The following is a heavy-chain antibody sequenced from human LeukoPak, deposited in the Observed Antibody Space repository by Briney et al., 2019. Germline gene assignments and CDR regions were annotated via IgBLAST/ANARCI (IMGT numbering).Heavy chain of an antibody. J-gene: IGHJ5*02. CDR1: GGTFSSYA. D-gene: IGHD3-16*02. Sequence: SVKVSCKASGGTFSSYAIGWVRQAPGQGLEWMGGIIPIFGTANYAQKFQGRVTITTDESTSTAYMELSSLRSEDTAVYYCARSGGDDYVWGSYPLNWFDPWGQGTLVTVSS. V-gene: IGHV1-69*05. CDR3: ARSGGDDYVWGSYPLNWFDP. CDR2: IIPIFGTA.